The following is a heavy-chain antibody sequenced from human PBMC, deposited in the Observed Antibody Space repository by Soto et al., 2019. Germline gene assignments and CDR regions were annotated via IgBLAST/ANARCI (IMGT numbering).Heavy chain of an antibody. CDR1: GFTFSSYG. CDR3: AKDAIAAAGASVFGWYFDL. CDR2: ISYDGSNK. D-gene: IGHD6-13*01. V-gene: IGHV3-30*18. Sequence: QVQLVESGGGVVQPGGSLRLSCAASGFTFSSYGMHWVRQAPGKGLEWVAVISYDGSNKYYADSVKGRFTISRDNSKNTLYLQMNSLRAEDTAVYYCAKDAIAAAGASVFGWYFDLWGRGTLVTVSS. J-gene: IGHJ2*01.